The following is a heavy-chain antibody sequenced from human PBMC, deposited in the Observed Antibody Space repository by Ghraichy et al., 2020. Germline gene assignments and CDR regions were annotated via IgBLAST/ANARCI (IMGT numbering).Heavy chain of an antibody. CDR1: GFTFSTYS. CDR3: ARVDRPCSGGGCYGRGLDS. D-gene: IGHD2-15*01. V-gene: IGHV3-48*02. CDR2: ISSSSSDI. Sequence: GGSLRLSCAASGFTFSTYSMNWVRQAPGKGLEWISYISSSSSDINYADSVKGRFTISRDNAKNSLYLQMNSLRDEDTAVYYCARVDRPCSGGGCYGRGLDSWGQGTLVTVSS. J-gene: IGHJ4*02.